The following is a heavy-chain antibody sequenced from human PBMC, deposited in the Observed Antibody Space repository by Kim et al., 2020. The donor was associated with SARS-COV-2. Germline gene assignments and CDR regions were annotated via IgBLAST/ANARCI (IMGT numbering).Heavy chain of an antibody. J-gene: IGHJ5*02. CDR3: ARDSLSGATGGLDP. V-gene: IGHV1-18*04. CDR2: ISVYNGNS. CDR1: GYTFTSYG. Sequence: ASVKVSCKASGYTFTSYGISWVRQAPGQGLEWMGWISVYNGNSNYAQKLQGRVTMTSDTSTKTAYMELSSLISDDTAVYYCARDSLSGATGGLDPWGQGTLVTVSS. D-gene: IGHD1-26*01.